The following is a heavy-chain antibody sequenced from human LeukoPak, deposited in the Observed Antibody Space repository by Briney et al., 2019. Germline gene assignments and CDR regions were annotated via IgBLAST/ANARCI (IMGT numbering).Heavy chain of an antibody. CDR2: INSDGSST. CDR3: AKALSVAAPLFDY. J-gene: IGHJ4*02. CDR1: GFTFSSYW. Sequence: GGSLRLSCAASGFTFSSYWMHWVRHAPGKGLVWVSRINSDGSSTSYADSVKGRFTISRDNAKNTLYLQMNSLRAEDTAVYYCAKALSVAAPLFDYWGQGTLVTVSS. D-gene: IGHD6-19*01. V-gene: IGHV3-74*01.